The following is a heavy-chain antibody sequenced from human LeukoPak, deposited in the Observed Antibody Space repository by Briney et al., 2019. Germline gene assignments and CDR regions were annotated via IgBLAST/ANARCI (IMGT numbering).Heavy chain of an antibody. CDR3: ARGPLRGVVITTPDY. J-gene: IGHJ4*02. V-gene: IGHV1-8*03. D-gene: IGHD3-3*01. CDR1: GYTFTSYD. Sequence: ASVKVSCKASGYTFTSYDINWVRQATGQGLEWVGWMNPNSGNTGYAQKFQGRVTITRNTSISTAYMELSSLRSEDTAVYYCARGPLRGVVITTPDYWGQGTLVTVSS. CDR2: MNPNSGNT.